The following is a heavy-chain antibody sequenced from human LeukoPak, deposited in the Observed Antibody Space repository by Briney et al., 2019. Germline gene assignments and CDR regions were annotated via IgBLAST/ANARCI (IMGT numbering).Heavy chain of an antibody. D-gene: IGHD4-11*01. J-gene: IGHJ3*02. CDR1: RFTFSNPW. CDR3: ARAGEGLQSYGFDI. V-gene: IGHV3-74*01. Sequence: GGSLRLSCAASRFTFSNPWMHWVRQAPGGGRVWVSRINGDGSDTGYADSVKGRSTISRDNAKNTLCLQMNSLRAEDTAVYYCARAGEGLQSYGFDIWGQGTMVTVSS. CDR2: INGDGSDT.